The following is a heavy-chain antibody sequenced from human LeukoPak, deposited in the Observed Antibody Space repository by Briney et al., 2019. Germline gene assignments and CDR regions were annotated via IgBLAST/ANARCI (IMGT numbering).Heavy chain of an antibody. Sequence: GGSLRLSCVASGFIVSDNYMGWIRQAPGKEPQWVSIIYPDGRAFYADSVKGRFTISRDNSRNTLYLQMNSLRADDTALYYCARGRLPNGADNWGQGTLVTVSS. D-gene: IGHD2-21*02. CDR1: GFIVSDNY. J-gene: IGHJ4*02. V-gene: IGHV3-53*01. CDR3: ARGRLPNGADN. CDR2: IYPDGRA.